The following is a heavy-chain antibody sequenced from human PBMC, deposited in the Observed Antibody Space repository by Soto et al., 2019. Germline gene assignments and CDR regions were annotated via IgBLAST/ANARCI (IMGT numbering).Heavy chain of an antibody. D-gene: IGHD3-22*01. CDR1: GYSFTSYW. CDR2: IYPGDSDT. V-gene: IGHV5-51*01. J-gene: IGHJ5*02. Sequence: PGESLKISCKGSGYSFTSYWIGWVRQMPGKGLEWMGIIYPGDSDTRYSPSFQGQVTISADKSISTAYLQWSSLKASDTAMYYCARRGSGYYDSSGSRNWFDPWGQGTLVTVS. CDR3: ARRGSGYYDSSGSRNWFDP.